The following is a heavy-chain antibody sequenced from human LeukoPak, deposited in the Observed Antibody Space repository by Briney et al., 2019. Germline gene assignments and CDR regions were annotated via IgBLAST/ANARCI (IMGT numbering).Heavy chain of an antibody. CDR1: GFTFSSYW. CDR3: ARTVNYYDSSGYYRY. V-gene: IGHV3-74*01. Sequence: GGSLRLSCAASGFTFSSYWMHWARQAPGKGLVWVSRINSDGSSTSYADSVKGRFTISRDNAKNTLYLQMNSLRAEDTAVYYCARTVNYYDSSGYYRYWGQGTLVTVSS. CDR2: INSDGSST. J-gene: IGHJ4*02. D-gene: IGHD3-22*01.